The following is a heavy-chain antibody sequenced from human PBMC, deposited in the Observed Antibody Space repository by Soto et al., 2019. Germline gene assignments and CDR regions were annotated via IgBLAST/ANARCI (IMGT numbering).Heavy chain of an antibody. V-gene: IGHV1-69*12. CDR2: IIPIFGTA. CDR3: ARRPSMYCSGGSCPGWFDP. J-gene: IGHJ5*02. D-gene: IGHD2-15*01. CDR1: GGTFSSYA. Sequence: QVQLVQSGAEVKKPGSSVKVSCKASGGTFSSYAISWVRQAPGQGLEWMGGIIPIFGTANYAQKFQGRVTITADESTSTDDMELSSLRSEDTAVYYCARRPSMYCSGGSCPGWFDPWGQGTLVTVSS.